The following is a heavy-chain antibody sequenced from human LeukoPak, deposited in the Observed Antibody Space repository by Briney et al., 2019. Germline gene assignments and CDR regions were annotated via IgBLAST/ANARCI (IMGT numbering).Heavy chain of an antibody. V-gene: IGHV1-69*05. J-gene: IGHJ5*02. Sequence: ASVKVSCKASGGSFSSYAISWVRQAPGQRLEWMGGIIPIFGTANSAQKFQGRVTITTAESTSTAYMELSSLRSEDTAVYYCASASPGRDGYNYWFDPWGQGTLVTVSS. CDR2: IIPIFGTA. CDR1: GGSFSSYA. D-gene: IGHD5-24*01. CDR3: ASASPGRDGYNYWFDP.